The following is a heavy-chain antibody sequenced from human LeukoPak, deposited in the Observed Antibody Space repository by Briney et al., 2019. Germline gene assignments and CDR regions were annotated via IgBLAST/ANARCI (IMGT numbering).Heavy chain of an antibody. D-gene: IGHD2-2*01. CDR2: ISSSTGNT. J-gene: IGHJ4*02. CDR3: VRLPLGYCSSTSCLD. V-gene: IGHV1-18*01. CDR1: GYNFNTYG. Sequence: GASVKVSCKASGYNFNTYGISWVRQAPGQGREWMGWISSSTGNTKYAQKLQDRVTMTAGTSTSTAYLYLRNLRSDDTAVYYCVRLPLGYCSSTSCLDWGQGTLVTVSS.